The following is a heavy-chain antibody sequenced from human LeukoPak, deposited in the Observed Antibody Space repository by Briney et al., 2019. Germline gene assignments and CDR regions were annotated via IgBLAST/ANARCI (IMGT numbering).Heavy chain of an antibody. CDR2: IYSGGST. Sequence: AGGSLRLSCAASGFTVSSNYMSWVRQAPGKGLEWVSVIYSGGSTYYADSVKGRFTISRDNSKNTLYLQMNSLRAEDTAVYYCARVVAATSYHFDYWGQGTLVTVSS. CDR1: GFTVSSNY. D-gene: IGHD2-15*01. CDR3: ARVVAATSYHFDY. V-gene: IGHV3-66*01. J-gene: IGHJ4*02.